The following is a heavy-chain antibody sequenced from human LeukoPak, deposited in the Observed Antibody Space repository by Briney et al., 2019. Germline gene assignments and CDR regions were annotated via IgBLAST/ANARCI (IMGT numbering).Heavy chain of an antibody. Sequence: APVKVSCKASGYTFTGYYMHWVRQAPGQGLEWMGWINPNSGGTNYAQKFQGRVTMTRDTSISTAYMELSRLRSDDTAVYYCARGSMACSSTSCYYGGHWFDPWGQGTLVTVSS. V-gene: IGHV1-2*02. J-gene: IGHJ5*02. D-gene: IGHD2-2*01. CDR1: GYTFTGYY. CDR3: ARGSMACSSTSCYYGGHWFDP. CDR2: INPNSGGT.